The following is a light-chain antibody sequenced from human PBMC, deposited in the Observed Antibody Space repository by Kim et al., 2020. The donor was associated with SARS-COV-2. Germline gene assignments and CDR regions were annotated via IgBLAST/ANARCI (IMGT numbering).Light chain of an antibody. J-gene: IGKJ4*01. CDR1: QSINNY. CDR3: PQSSSFPLT. Sequence: DIQMTQSPTSLSASIGDRVTITCRASQSINNYLNWYQQKPGKAPKLLIYAASSLQSGVPARFSGSTSGTDFTLTISSLQPEDFATYYCPQSSSFPLTFGEGTKLDIK. V-gene: IGKV1-39*01. CDR2: AAS.